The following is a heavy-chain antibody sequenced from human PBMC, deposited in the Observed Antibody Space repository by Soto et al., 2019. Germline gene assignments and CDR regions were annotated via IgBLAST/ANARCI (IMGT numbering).Heavy chain of an antibody. D-gene: IGHD6-19*01. CDR1: GYTFTSYA. CDR3: AREGGVGAGTYCFDP. J-gene: IGHJ5*02. CDR2: INAGNGNT. Sequence: QVQLVQSGAEEKKPGASVKVSCKASGYTFTSYAMHWVRQAPGQRLEWMGWINAGNGNTKYSQKFQGRVNITGDTSACGAYMELSSLRSENTAVYYFAREGGVGAGTYCFDPWGRGTRGTVSS. V-gene: IGHV1-3*05.